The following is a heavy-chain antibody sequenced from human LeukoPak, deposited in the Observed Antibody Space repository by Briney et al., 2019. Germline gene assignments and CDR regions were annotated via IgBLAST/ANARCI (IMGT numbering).Heavy chain of an antibody. J-gene: IGHJ5*02. V-gene: IGHV3-15*01. Sequence: TGESLRLSCAASGFTFNNAWVSWVRQAPGKGLEWVGRVKSKTDGGTIDYTAPVKGRFTISRDDSRDTVYLQMNSLKTEDTAIYYCTTFGRGPWGQGTLVTVSS. D-gene: IGHD3-10*01. CDR3: TTFGRGP. CDR1: GFTFNNAW. CDR2: VKSKTDGGTI.